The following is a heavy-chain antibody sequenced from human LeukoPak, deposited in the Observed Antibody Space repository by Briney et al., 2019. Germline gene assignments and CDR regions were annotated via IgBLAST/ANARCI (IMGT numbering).Heavy chain of an antibody. V-gene: IGHV4-59*01. D-gene: IGHD2-15*01. CDR3: ARGRVAYSAYYFDY. CDR2: IYYTGNT. CDR1: GDSITNYF. Sequence: SETLSLTCTVSGDSITNYFWSWIRQPPAQGLEWIGYIYYTGNTNYKPSLKSRVTISVDTSTNQFSLRLRSVTAADTAVYYCARGRVAYSAYYFDYWGRGTLVTVSS. J-gene: IGHJ4*02.